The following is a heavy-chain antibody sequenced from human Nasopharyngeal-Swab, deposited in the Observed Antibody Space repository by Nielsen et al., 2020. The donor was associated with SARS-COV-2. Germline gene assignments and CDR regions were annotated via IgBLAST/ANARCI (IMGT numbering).Heavy chain of an antibody. Sequence: GGSLRLSCVASGLPFNDFYMNWIRQAPGKGLEWVSYISSGSTYTNYADSVKGRFTVSRDNAKKTLYLQLNSLRVDDTAVYYCAKGVSSRSYMDVWGIGTTVIVSS. CDR2: ISSGSTYT. J-gene: IGHJ6*03. V-gene: IGHV3-11*06. CDR3: AKGVSSRSYMDV. CDR1: GLPFNDFY. D-gene: IGHD6-6*01.